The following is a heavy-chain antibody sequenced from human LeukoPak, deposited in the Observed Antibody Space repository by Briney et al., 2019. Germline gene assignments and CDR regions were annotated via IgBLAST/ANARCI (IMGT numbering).Heavy chain of an antibody. CDR2: ISGSGGII. CDR3: AKDSAAVGGPTTD. D-gene: IGHD6-13*01. V-gene: IGHV3-23*01. CDR1: GFTFSSYT. J-gene: IGHJ4*02. Sequence: GGSLRLSCAASGFTFSSYTMSWVRQAPGKGKEWVSLISGSGGIIYYADSVKGRFTISRDNSKNTLYLQMDSLRAKDTAVYYCAKDSAAVGGPTTDWGQGTLVTVSS.